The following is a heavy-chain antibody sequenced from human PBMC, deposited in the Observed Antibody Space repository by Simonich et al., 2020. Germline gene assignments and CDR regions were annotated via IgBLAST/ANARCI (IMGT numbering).Heavy chain of an antibody. D-gene: IGHD6-6*01. CDR1: GFTFSSYW. V-gene: IGHV3-7*01. CDR3: AREGIAARDAFDI. J-gene: IGHJ3*02. CDR2: IKQDGSEK. Sequence: EVQLVESGGGLVQPGGSLRLSCAASGFTFSSYWMSWVRQAPGKGLEWVGNIKQDGSEKYYVDSGKGRFTISRDNAKNSLYLQMNSLRAEDTAVYYCAREGIAARDAFDIWGQGTMVTVSS.